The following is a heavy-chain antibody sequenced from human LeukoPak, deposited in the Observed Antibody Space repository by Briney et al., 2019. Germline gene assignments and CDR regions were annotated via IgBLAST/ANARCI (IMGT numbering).Heavy chain of an antibody. D-gene: IGHD3-10*01. CDR3: ARDLLWFGELPGAFDI. CDR2: ISAYNGNT. J-gene: IGHJ3*02. CDR1: GYTFTSYG. V-gene: IGHV1-18*01. Sequence: ASVKVSCKASGYTFTSYGISWVRQAPGQGLEWMGWISAYNGNTNYAQKLQGRVTMTTDTSTSTAYMELRSLRSDDTAMYYCARDLLWFGELPGAFDIWGQGTMVTVSS.